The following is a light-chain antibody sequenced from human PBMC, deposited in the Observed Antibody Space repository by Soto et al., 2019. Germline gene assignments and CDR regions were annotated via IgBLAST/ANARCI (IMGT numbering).Light chain of an antibody. Sequence: DIQMTQFPSTLSASVGDRVTITCRASQTTNTWLACYQQKPGTAPKLLIYDASSLEGGVPSSFSASGSGTEFTLTICSLQPDDLTTYYCQQYISYPYTFGQGTKVEIK. J-gene: IGKJ2*01. CDR2: DAS. CDR1: QTTNTW. CDR3: QQYISYPYT. V-gene: IGKV1-5*01.